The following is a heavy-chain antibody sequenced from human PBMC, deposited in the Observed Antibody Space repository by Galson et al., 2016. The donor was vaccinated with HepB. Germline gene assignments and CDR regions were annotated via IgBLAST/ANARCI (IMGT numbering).Heavy chain of an antibody. V-gene: IGHV4-4*02. D-gene: IGHD3-22*01. CDR2: VYHSGST. Sequence: SETLSLTCAVSGASISRGNWWNWVRQPPGKGLEWIGEVYHSGSTSYNPSLKSRVTISVDKSKNQFSLNLSSVTAADTAVYYCARGMYYYDSRETAWDQGTLVTVSS. CDR3: ARGMYYYDSRETA. J-gene: IGHJ5*02. CDR1: GASISRGNW.